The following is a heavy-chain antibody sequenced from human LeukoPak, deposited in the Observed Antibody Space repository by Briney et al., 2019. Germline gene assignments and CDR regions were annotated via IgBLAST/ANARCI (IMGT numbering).Heavy chain of an antibody. CDR2: ISRSSAAI. D-gene: IGHD1-1*01. Sequence: GGSLRLSCAAAGLPLCSYAMSWVRQAPGKGLEWVAYISRSSAAIGYADSLKGRFIVSRDNTKNSLYLQMNSLRVEDTAVYYCAGDPSVGDNWYYYVDVWGKGTTVTVS. J-gene: IGHJ6*03. CDR1: GLPLCSYA. CDR3: AGDPSVGDNWYYYVDV. V-gene: IGHV3-21*05.